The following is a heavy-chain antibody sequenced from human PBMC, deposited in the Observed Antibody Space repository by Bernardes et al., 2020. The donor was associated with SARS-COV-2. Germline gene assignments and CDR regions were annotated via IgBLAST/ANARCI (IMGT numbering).Heavy chain of an antibody. CDR3: SKNAKYSSSSMEV. D-gene: IGHD6-6*01. J-gene: IGHJ6*02. V-gene: IGHV3-23*01. CDR2: ISAIGGST. CDR1: GFTFSKNA. Sequence: GGSLRLSCVASGFTFSKNAMTWVRQVPGKGLEWVYAISAIGGSTYYAESVKGRFTISRDNSKNTLYLEMTSLRAEDTAVYYCSKNAKYSSSSMEVWGQGTTVTVSS.